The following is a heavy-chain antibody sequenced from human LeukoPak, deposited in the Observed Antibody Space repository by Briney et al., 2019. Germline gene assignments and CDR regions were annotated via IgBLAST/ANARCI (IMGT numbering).Heavy chain of an antibody. Sequence: SETLSLTCTVSGGSISNDYWSWIRQRPGKGLEWIGYTYKSGSTNYNPSLKSRVTISVDTSKNQFSLKLSSVTAADTAVYYCARIGRSAVNYWGQGALVTVSS. V-gene: IGHV4-59*01. J-gene: IGHJ4*02. D-gene: IGHD2/OR15-2a*01. CDR3: ARIGRSAVNY. CDR1: GGSISNDY. CDR2: TYKSGST.